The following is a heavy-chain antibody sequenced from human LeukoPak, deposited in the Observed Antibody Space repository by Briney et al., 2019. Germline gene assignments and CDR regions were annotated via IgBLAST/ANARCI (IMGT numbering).Heavy chain of an antibody. CDR2: ISSSGSTI. CDR3: PRRNPVSWFNTDAFDM. J-gene: IGHJ3*02. V-gene: IGHV3-11*01. Sequence: GGSLRLSCAASGFTFSDYYMSWIRQAPGKGLEWVSYISSSGSTIYYADSVKGRFTTSRDNAKHSLYLQMNSLRAEDTAVYYCPRRNPVSWFNTDAFDMSGQGRMGTASS. D-gene: IGHD1-14*01. CDR1: GFTFSDYY.